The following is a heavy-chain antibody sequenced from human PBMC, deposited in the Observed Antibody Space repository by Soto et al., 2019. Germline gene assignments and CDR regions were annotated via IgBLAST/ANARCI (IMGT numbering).Heavy chain of an antibody. CDR2: IRSKTNSYAT. D-gene: IGHD6-19*01. J-gene: IGHJ4*02. CDR3: TRQTDAVQWLVVPTDYNFDY. CDR1: GFTFGGSA. Sequence: EGQLVESGGGLVQPGGSLKLSCAASGFTFGGSAMHWVRQASGKGLEWVGHIRSKTNSYATAYAESVKGRFTISRDDSMHTAYLQMNCLKTEDTAVYFCTRQTDAVQWLVVPTDYNFDYWGQGTLVTVSS. V-gene: IGHV3-73*02.